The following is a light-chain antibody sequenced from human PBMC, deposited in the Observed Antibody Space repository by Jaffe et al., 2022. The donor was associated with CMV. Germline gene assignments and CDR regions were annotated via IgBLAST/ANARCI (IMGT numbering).Light chain of an antibody. Sequence: EIVLTQSPGTLSLSPGERATLSCRASQSVSSSYLAWYQQKPGQAPRLLIYGASRRATGIPDRFSGSGSGTDFTLTISRLEPEDFAVYYCQQYDNSPRFTFGPGTKVDIK. CDR1: QSVSSSY. CDR2: GAS. V-gene: IGKV3-20*01. J-gene: IGKJ3*01. CDR3: QQYDNSPRFT.